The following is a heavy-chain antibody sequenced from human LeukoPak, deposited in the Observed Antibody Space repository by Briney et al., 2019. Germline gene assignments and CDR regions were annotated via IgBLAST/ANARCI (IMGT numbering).Heavy chain of an antibody. CDR3: ARDPGGAGLYFDY. J-gene: IGHJ4*02. V-gene: IGHV3-66*01. Sequence: GGSLRLSCAASGFTVSSNYMSWVRQAPGKGLEWVSIIYSGGSTYYADSVKGRFTISRDNSKNTLYLQMNSLRAEDTAVYYCARDPGGAGLYFDYWGQGTLVTVSS. CDR1: GFTVSSNY. CDR2: IYSGGST. D-gene: IGHD3-10*01.